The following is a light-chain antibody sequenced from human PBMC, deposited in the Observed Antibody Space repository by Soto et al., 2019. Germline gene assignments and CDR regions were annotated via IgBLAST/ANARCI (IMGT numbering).Light chain of an antibody. CDR3: QQYENSVMYT. Sequence: EIALTQSPGTLSLSPGERATLSCRASQSVRSSFFAWYQQKPGQAPRLLIYDVSVRATGIPDRFSGSGSGTDFTLTINRLEPEDFAVYYCQQYENSVMYTFGQGTRLEIK. CDR2: DVS. V-gene: IGKV3-20*01. CDR1: QSVRSSF. J-gene: IGKJ5*01.